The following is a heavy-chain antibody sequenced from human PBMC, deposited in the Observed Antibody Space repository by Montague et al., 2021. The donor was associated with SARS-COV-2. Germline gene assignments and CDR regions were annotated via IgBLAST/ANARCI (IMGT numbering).Heavy chain of an antibody. D-gene: IGHD6-19*01. CDR1: GGSIRSSSYY. Sequence: SETLSLTCTVAGGSIRSSSYYWGWLRQPPGRGLEWIGSIYYDGSTYYNPSFKSRVTISVDTSKTQFSLKLSSVTAADTAVYSCARRAHPALGSGAIDYWGQGTLVTVSS. CDR2: IYYDGST. V-gene: IGHV4-39*01. CDR3: ARRAHPALGSGAIDY. J-gene: IGHJ4*02.